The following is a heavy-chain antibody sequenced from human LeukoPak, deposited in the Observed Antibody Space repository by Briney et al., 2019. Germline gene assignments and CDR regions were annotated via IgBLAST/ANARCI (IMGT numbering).Heavy chain of an antibody. CDR2: ISGSGGST. Sequence: GGSLRLSCAASGFTFSSYAMSWVRQAPGKGLEWASAISGSGGSTYYADSVKGRFTISRDNSKNTLYLQMNSLRAEDTAVYYCAKSYYDSSGWDAFDIWGQGTMVTVSS. J-gene: IGHJ3*02. V-gene: IGHV3-23*01. CDR3: AKSYYDSSGWDAFDI. D-gene: IGHD3-22*01. CDR1: GFTFSSYA.